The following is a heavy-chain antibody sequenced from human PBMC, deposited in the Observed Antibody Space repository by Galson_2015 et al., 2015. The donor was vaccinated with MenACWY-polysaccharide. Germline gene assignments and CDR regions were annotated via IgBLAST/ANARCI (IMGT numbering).Heavy chain of an antibody. D-gene: IGHD1-26*01. CDR3: VRGMEDSGRYNFDY. V-gene: IGHV4-38-2*01. Sequence: LSLTCAVSGYSISGDYHWGWIRQPPGKGLEWLATIHPRGETYYKPSRRGRVTLFEDMSNNQFSLKVSYVTAADTAVYYCVRGMEDSGRYNFDYWGRGPLVTVSS. CDR2: IHPRGET. CDR1: GYSISGDYH. J-gene: IGHJ4*02.